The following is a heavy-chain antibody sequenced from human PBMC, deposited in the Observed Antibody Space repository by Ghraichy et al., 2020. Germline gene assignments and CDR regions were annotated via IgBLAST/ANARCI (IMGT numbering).Heavy chain of an antibody. CDR3: VKAGYMTVVINCYFDL. CDR2: ISSNGGTT. CDR1: GFTFNTYA. J-gene: IGHJ2*01. V-gene: IGHV3-64D*06. Sequence: GESLNISCSASGFTFNTYAMYWVRQAPGKGLEYVSAISSNGGTTYYADSVKGRFTISRDNSQNTLYLQMSSLRPEDTAVYYCVKAGYMTVVINCYFDLWGRGTLVTVSS. D-gene: IGHD1-1*01.